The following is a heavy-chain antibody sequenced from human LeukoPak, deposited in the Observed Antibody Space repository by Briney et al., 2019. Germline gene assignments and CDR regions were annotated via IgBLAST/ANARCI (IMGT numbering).Heavy chain of an antibody. CDR3: ARVAAGATIHNYYYSYMDV. CDR2: ITSTSTYI. D-gene: IGHD5-12*01. V-gene: IGHV3-21*01. Sequence: PGGSLRLSCAASGFAFSTYSMSWVRQAPGKGPEWVSSITSTSTYIHYAASVRGRFTISRDNAENSLYLQVNGLRAEDTAVYYCARVAAGATIHNYYYSYMDVWGKGTTVTVSS. J-gene: IGHJ6*03. CDR1: GFAFSTYS.